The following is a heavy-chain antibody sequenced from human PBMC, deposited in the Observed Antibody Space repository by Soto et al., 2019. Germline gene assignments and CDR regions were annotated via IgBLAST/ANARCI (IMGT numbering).Heavy chain of an antibody. CDR2: IDPNSGGT. D-gene: IGHD4-17*01. J-gene: IGHJ4*02. Sequence: QVQLVQSGAEVKKPGASVKVSCKASGSTFTGYYLHWVRQAPGQGLEWMGWIDPNSGGTNYAQKFQGWVTMTRDTSISTAYMELSRLRSDDTAMYYCARGGHGDYEIDYWGQGTLVTVSS. CDR1: GSTFTGYY. CDR3: ARGGHGDYEIDY. V-gene: IGHV1-2*04.